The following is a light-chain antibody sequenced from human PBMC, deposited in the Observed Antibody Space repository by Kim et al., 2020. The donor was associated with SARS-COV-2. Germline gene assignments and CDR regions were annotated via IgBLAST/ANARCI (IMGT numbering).Light chain of an antibody. J-gene: IGLJ2*01. V-gene: IGLV1-47*02. Sequence: GQRVNSFGSGRGSDSGRGSVYWYQKVPGTAPKRLFYINTQRASGVPDRFSGATSGTSASLAISGLRSEDEADYYSASWDDTLDGPVFGGGTQLTVL. CDR3: ASWDDTLDGPV. CDR2: INT. CDR1: GSDSGRGS.